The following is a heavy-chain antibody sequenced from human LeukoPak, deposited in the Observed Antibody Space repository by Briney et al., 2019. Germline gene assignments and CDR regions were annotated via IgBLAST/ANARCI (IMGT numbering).Heavy chain of an antibody. D-gene: IGHD1-26*01. V-gene: IGHV3-30*02. CDR3: AKDYKWELRGSFDY. CDR1: GFTFSSYG. CDR2: IRYDGRNK. J-gene: IGHJ4*02. Sequence: PGGSLRLSCAASGFTFSSYGMHWVSQAPGKGLEWVAFIRYDGRNKHYADSVKGRFTISRDNSKNTLYLQMNSLRAEDTAVYYCAKDYKWELRGSFDYWGQGTLVTVSS.